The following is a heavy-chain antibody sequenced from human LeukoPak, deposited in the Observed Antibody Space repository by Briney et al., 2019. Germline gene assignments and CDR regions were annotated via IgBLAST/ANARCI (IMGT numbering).Heavy chain of an antibody. D-gene: IGHD3-22*01. CDR3: ARRDTSGFYYYDY. CDR2: INHSGST. CDR1: GGSFSGYY. V-gene: IGHV4-34*01. J-gene: IGHJ4*02. Sequence: SETLSLTCAVYGGSFSGYYWSWIRQPPGKGLEWIGEINHSGSTNYNPSLKSRVTISVDTSRNQFSLKLSSVTAEDTAVYLCARRDTSGFYYYDYWGQGTLVTVSS.